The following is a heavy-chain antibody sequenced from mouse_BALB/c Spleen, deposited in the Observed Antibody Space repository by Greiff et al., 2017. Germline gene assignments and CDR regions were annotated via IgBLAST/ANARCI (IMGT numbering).Heavy chain of an antibody. D-gene: IGHD1-2*01. J-gene: IGHJ2*01. CDR1: GFTFSSYT. Sequence: EVKVVESGGGLVKPGGSLKLSCAASGFTFSSYTMSWVRQTPEKRLEWVATISSGGSYTYYPDSVKGRFTISRDNAKNTLYLQMSSLKSEDTAMYYCTRDHTTAYFDYWGQGTTLTVSS. CDR2: ISSGGSYT. V-gene: IGHV5-6-4*01. CDR3: TRDHTTAYFDY.